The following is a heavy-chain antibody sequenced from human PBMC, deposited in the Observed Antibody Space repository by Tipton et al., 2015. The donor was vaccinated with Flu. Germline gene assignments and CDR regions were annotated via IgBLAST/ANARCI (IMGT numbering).Heavy chain of an antibody. J-gene: IGHJ4*02. CDR1: GFTFSTYE. CDR3: ATLTGDDY. D-gene: IGHD7-27*01. Sequence: LSLTCAASGFTFSTYEMNWVRQAPGKGLEWVSYISSTGSTINYADSVKGRFTISRDNAKNSLYLQMNSLRAEDTAVYYCATLTGDDYWGQGILVTVSS. CDR2: ISSTGSTI. V-gene: IGHV3-48*03.